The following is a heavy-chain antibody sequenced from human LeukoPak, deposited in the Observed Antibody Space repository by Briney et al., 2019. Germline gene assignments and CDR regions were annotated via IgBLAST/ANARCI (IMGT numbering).Heavy chain of an antibody. CDR1: GFTFSGYW. CDR3: VRDRALYY. CDR2: IKQDGSEK. Sequence: GGSLRLSCAASGFTFSGYWMSWVRQAPGKGLEWVANIKQDGSEKYYVASVKGRFTISRDNAKKSLFPHMNSLRAEDTAVYYCVRDRALYYWGQGNLVTVSS. V-gene: IGHV3-7*01. J-gene: IGHJ4*02.